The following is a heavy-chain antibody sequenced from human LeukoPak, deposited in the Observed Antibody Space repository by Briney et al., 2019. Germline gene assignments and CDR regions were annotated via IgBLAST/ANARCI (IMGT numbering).Heavy chain of an antibody. V-gene: IGHV3-23*01. J-gene: IGHJ4*02. D-gene: IGHD3-16*01. CDR3: ARVNVCPRCHFDY. CDR2: IRGSGDST. CDR1: GFTFNIYA. Sequence: GGSLRLSCVASGFTFNIYAMTWVRQAPGKGLEWVSAIRGSGDSTYYADSVKGRFTISRDNAKNTLYLQMNTLRAEDTAVYYCARVNVCPRCHFDYWGRGTLVTVSS.